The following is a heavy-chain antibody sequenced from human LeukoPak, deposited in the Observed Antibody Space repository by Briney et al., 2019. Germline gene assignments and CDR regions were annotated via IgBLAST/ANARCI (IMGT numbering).Heavy chain of an antibody. J-gene: IGHJ6*02. D-gene: IGHD3-3*01. CDR1: GGSISSSSYY. CDR2: IYYSGST. CDR3: ARPHYDFWSGYSFGGMDV. V-gene: IGHV4-39*01. Sequence: SETLSLTCTVPGGSISSSSYYWGWIRQPPGTGLEWIGSIYYSGSTYYNPSLKSRVTISVDTSKNQFSLKLSSVTAADTAVYYCARPHYDFWSGYSFGGMDVWGQGTTVTVSS.